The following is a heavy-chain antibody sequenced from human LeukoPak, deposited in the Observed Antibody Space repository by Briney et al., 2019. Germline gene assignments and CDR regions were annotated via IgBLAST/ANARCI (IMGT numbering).Heavy chain of an antibody. V-gene: IGHV4-34*01. D-gene: IGHD2-2*01. CDR2: IHACRDT. Sequence: SETLFLSFCVYCWSSNDHYWEWIRQPPARGQGRDGAIHACRDTNYNPSLQSRITLSLDTSKKQYSLRLTSMIAADTALYYCARGQVPAARGYNWFDPWGQETLVTVSS. J-gene: IGHJ5*02. CDR3: ARGQVPAARGYNWFDP. CDR1: CWSSNDHY.